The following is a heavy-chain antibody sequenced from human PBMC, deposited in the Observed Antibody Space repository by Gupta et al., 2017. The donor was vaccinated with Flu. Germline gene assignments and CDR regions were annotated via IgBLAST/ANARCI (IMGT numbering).Heavy chain of an antibody. CDR1: GFTFIDYG. D-gene: IGHD1-7*01. CDR3: AKGGRHNWNYDGDY. V-gene: IGHV3-30*18. Sequence: QAQLVQSGGGVVQPGTSLRLSCAASGFTFIDYGMHWVRQAPGQGLEWIAVMSDDGRNQWDADSVRGRFTISRDNSKNTLFLQKNSLGADDTAVDYCAKGGRHNWNYDGDYWGQGTLVNVSS. J-gene: IGHJ4*02. CDR2: MSDDGRNQ.